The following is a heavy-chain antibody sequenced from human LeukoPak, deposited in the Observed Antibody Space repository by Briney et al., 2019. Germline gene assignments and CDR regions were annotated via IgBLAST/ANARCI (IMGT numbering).Heavy chain of an antibody. J-gene: IGHJ4*02. D-gene: IGHD3-10*01. Sequence: KPSETLSLTCAVYGGSFSGYYWSWIRQPPGKGLEWIGEINHSGSTNYNPSLKSRVTISVDTSKNQFSLKLSSVTAADTAVYYCARVFYGSGRFDYWGQGTLDTVSS. V-gene: IGHV4-34*01. CDR2: INHSGST. CDR1: GGSFSGYY. CDR3: ARVFYGSGRFDY.